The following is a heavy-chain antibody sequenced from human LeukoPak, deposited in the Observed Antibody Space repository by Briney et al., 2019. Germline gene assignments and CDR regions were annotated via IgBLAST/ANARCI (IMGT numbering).Heavy chain of an antibody. Sequence: PGGSLRLSCAASGFTFSSYGMHWVRQAPGKGLEWVAFIRYDGSNKYYADSVKGRFTISRDNSKNTLYLQMNSLGAEDTAVYYCAKDPYVYTYGPIDYWGQGTLVTVSS. V-gene: IGHV3-30*02. CDR1: GFTFSSYG. CDR3: AKDPYVYTYGPIDY. J-gene: IGHJ4*02. D-gene: IGHD5-18*01. CDR2: IRYDGSNK.